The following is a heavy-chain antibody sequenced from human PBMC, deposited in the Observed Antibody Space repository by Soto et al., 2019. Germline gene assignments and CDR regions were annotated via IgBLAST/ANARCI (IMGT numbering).Heavy chain of an antibody. V-gene: IGHV5-51*01. Sequence: GESLKISCKGSGYSFTSYWIGWVRQMPGKGLEWMGIIYPGDSDTRYSPSFQGQVTISADKSISTAYLQWSSLRASDTAMYYCARSGYSGYDAGGENWFDPWGQGTLVTVSS. J-gene: IGHJ5*02. CDR2: IYPGDSDT. CDR1: GYSFTSYW. D-gene: IGHD5-12*01. CDR3: ARSGYSGYDAGGENWFDP.